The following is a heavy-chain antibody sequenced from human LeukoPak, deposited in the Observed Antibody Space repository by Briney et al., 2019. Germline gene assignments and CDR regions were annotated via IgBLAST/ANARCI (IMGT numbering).Heavy chain of an antibody. D-gene: IGHD6-19*01. CDR2: IKQDGSEK. J-gene: IGHJ4*02. V-gene: IGHV3-7*04. Sequence: PGGSLRLSCAASGSTCSGYWMNWVRQVPGKGLEWVANIKQDGSEKYYVDSVKGRFTISRDNAKNSLYLQLNSLRAEDTAVYYCAGGTGWLIDYWGQGTLVTVSS. CDR3: AGGTGWLIDY. CDR1: GSTCSGYW.